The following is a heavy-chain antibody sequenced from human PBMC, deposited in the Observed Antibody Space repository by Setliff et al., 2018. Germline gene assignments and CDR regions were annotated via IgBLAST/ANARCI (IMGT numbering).Heavy chain of an antibody. CDR3: VRVLYDYSFES. V-gene: IGHV4-4*08. Sequence: SETLSLTCTVSGGSISSYYWIWIRQPPGKGLEWIGYIYSSGRTNYNPSLKSRVTLSVDTSKNQISLQLRSLTAADTAVYYCVRVLYDYSFESWGQGTLVTVSS. CDR1: GGSISSYY. D-gene: IGHD4-4*01. J-gene: IGHJ4*02. CDR2: IYSSGRT.